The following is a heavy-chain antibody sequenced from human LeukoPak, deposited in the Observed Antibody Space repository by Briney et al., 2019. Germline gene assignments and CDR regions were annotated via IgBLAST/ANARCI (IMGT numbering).Heavy chain of an antibody. J-gene: IGHJ4*02. V-gene: IGHV4-59*01. Sequence: KRSETLSLTCTVSGGSISSYYWSWIRQPPGKGLEWIGYIYHSGSTNYNPSLRSRVTISVDTSNNQFSLKLSSVTAADTAVYFCARVVRNSYGYYFDCWGQGTLVTVSS. CDR2: IYHSGST. CDR1: GGSISSYY. D-gene: IGHD5-18*01. CDR3: ARVVRNSYGYYFDC.